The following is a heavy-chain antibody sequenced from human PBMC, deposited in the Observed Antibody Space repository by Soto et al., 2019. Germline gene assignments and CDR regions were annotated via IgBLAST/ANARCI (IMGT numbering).Heavy chain of an antibody. Sequence: SETLSLTCIVSGASISSGGYYWSWIRQHPGKGLELIGHVHYTGSSHYNPSLESRLTISVDRSKNQFTLKLTSVTVSDTAVYYCATSYGNAWYTYWGQGTQVTVSS. V-gene: IGHV4-31*03. D-gene: IGHD6-13*01. CDR2: VHYTGSS. CDR1: GASISSGGYY. J-gene: IGHJ4*02. CDR3: ATSYGNAWYTY.